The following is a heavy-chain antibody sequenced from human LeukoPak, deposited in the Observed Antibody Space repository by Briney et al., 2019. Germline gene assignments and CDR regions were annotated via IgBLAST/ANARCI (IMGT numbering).Heavy chain of an antibody. CDR1: GYTFTSYA. J-gene: IGHJ5*02. D-gene: IGHD6-13*01. CDR2: INAGNGNT. CDR3: ARSRTSYSSSWYNWFDP. V-gene: IGHV1-3*01. Sequence: ASVKVSCKASGYTFTSYAIHWVRQAPGQRLEWMGWINAGNGNTKYSQKFQGRVTITRDTSASTAYMELSSLRSEDTAVYYCARSRTSYSSSWYNWFDPWGQGTLVTVSS.